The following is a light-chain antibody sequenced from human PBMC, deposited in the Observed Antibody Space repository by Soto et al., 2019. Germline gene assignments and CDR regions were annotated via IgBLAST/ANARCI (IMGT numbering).Light chain of an antibody. Sequence: EIVITNPPLSLTVPPGEPASIPGKPSQGLKHNKENTLLDWYMQKPGQSPQLLIYLGSRRAPGAPDRVSGSGSGTDFTLRISTVEADDAAIYYCMQALQTPRTFGQGTKLEI. J-gene: IGKJ1*01. CDR2: LGS. CDR3: MQALQTPRT. CDR1: QGLKHNKENTL. V-gene: IGKV2-28*01.